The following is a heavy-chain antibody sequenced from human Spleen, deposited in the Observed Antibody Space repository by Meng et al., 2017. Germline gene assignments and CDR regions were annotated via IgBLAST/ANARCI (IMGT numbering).Heavy chain of an antibody. V-gene: IGHV4-34*01. CDR3: ARGPTTLAPDFDY. Sequence: QGSLQQLGGVSLNPSATRAVAGVVPGGSFSDYYWSWIRQPLGKVREWIGEINTSGNTYYNPSLGSRATISVNTSHLNLSLKLGSVTAADSAVYYCARGPTTLAPDFDYWGQGTLVTVSS. CDR2: INTSGNT. J-gene: IGHJ4*02. CDR1: GGSFSDYY. D-gene: IGHD4-11*01.